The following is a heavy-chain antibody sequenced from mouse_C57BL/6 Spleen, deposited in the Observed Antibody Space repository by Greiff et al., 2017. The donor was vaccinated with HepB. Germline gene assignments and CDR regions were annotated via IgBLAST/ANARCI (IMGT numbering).Heavy chain of an antibody. D-gene: IGHD2-4*01. CDR3: ARDHGYDYAHAMDY. V-gene: IGHV5-16*01. CDR2: INYDGSST. J-gene: IGHJ4*01. CDR1: GFTFSDYY. Sequence: EVKLMESEGGLVQPGSSMKLSCTASGFTFSDYYMAWVRQVPEKGLEWVANINYDGSSTYYLDSLKSRFIISRDNAKNILYLQMSSLKSEDTATYYCARDHGYDYAHAMDYWGQGTSVTVSS.